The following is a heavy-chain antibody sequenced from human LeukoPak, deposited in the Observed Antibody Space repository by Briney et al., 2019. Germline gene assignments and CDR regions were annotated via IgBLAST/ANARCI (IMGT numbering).Heavy chain of an antibody. CDR2: IYYSGST. D-gene: IGHD2-2*01. CDR3: ARNIVVVPAATPIGFDI. J-gene: IGHJ3*02. Sequence: SETLSLTCTVSGFSISSYYWSWIRQPPGKGLEWIGYIYYSGSTNYNPSLKSRVTISVDASKNQFSLKLSSVTAADTAVYYCARNIVVVPAATPIGFDIWGQGTMVTVSS. V-gene: IGHV4-59*01. CDR1: GFSISSYY.